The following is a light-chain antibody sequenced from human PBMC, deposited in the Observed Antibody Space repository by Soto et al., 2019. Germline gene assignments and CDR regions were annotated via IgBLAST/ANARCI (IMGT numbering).Light chain of an antibody. J-gene: IGLJ3*02. CDR2: EGS. CDR1: SSDVGSYNL. V-gene: IGLV2-23*01. CDR3: CSSAGSSTLV. Sequence: QSVLTQPASVSGSPGQSITISSTGTSSDVGSYNLVSWYQQHPGKAPKLMIYEGSKRPSGVSNRFSGSKSGNTASLTISGLQAEDEADYYCCSSAGSSTLVFGGGTKLTVL.